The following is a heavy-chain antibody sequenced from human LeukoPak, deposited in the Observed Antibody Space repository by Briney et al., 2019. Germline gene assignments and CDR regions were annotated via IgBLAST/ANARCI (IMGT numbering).Heavy chain of an antibody. J-gene: IGHJ4*02. CDR3: ARDLYDSMPC. CDR2: IYYSGST. CDR1: GGSISSSSYY. D-gene: IGHD3-22*01. Sequence: PSETLSLTCTVSGGSISSSSYYWGWIRQPPGKGLEWIGSIYYSGSTYYNPSLKSRVTISVDTSKNQFSLKLSSVTAADTAVYYCARDLYDSMPCWGQGTLVTVSS. V-gene: IGHV4-39*02.